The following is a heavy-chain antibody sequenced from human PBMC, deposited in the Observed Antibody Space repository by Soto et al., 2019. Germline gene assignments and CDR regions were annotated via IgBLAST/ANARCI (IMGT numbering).Heavy chain of an antibody. CDR1: GGSFSGYY. D-gene: IGHD5-12*01. J-gene: IGHJ4*02. CDR3: ASRSYVDIVATIVVGSFDY. Sequence: PSETLSLTCAVYGGSFSGYYWSWIRQPPGKGLEWIGEINHSGSTNYNPSLKSRVTISVDTSKNQFSLKLSSVTAADTAVYYCASRSYVDIVATIVVGSFDYWGQGTLVTVSS. V-gene: IGHV4-34*01. CDR2: INHSGST.